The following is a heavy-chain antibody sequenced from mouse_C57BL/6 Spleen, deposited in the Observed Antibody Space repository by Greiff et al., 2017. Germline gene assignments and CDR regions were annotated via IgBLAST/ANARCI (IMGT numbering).Heavy chain of an antibody. D-gene: IGHD1-1*01. CDR1: GYTFTDYN. CDR3: ASPPITTVVAHYYAMDY. Sequence: EVKLQESGPELVKPGASVKMSCKASGYTFTDYNMHWVKQSHGKSLEWIGYINPNNGGTSYNQKFKGKATLTVNKSSSTAYMEPRSLTSEDSAVYYCASPPITTVVAHYYAMDYWGQGTSVTVSS. J-gene: IGHJ4*01. V-gene: IGHV1-22*01. CDR2: INPNNGGT.